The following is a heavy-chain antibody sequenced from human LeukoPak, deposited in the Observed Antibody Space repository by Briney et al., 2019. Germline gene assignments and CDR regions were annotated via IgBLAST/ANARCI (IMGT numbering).Heavy chain of an antibody. V-gene: IGHV4-34*01. CDR1: GGSFSGYY. CDR2: INHSGST. CDR3: ARDLVYYYGSGEVSVFDP. Sequence: SETLSLTCAVYGGSFSGYYWSLIRQPPGKGLEWIGEINHSGSTNYNPSLKSRVTMSVDTSKNQFSLKLSSVTAADTAVYYGARDLVYYYGSGEVSVFDPWGQGTLVTVSS. J-gene: IGHJ5*02. D-gene: IGHD3-10*01.